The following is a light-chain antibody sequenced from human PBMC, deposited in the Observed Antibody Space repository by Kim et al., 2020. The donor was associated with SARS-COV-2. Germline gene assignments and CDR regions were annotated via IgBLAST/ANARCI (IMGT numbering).Light chain of an antibody. CDR2: GAS. V-gene: IGKV1-17*01. CDR1: QDIRND. J-gene: IGKJ5*01. CDR3: LQHSTYPIT. Sequence: DIQMTQSPSSLSASVGDRVTITCRASQDIRNDLGWYQQNPGRAPKRLIYGASSLQSGVPSRFSGSGSGTEFTLTTSSVQPEDFATYFCLQHSTYPITFGQGTRLEIK.